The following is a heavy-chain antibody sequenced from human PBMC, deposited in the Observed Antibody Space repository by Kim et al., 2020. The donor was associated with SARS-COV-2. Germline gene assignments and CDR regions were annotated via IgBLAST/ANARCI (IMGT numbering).Heavy chain of an antibody. Sequence: GGSLRLSCAASGFTFSDYYMSWIRQAPGKGLEWVSYISSSGSTIYYADSVKGRFTISRDNAKNSLYLQMNSLRAEDTAVYYCARDPYYYDSSGYFSRYLLYYYGMDVWGQGTTVTVSS. CDR3: ARDPYYYDSSGYFSRYLLYYYGMDV. CDR2: ISSSGSTI. J-gene: IGHJ6*02. V-gene: IGHV3-11*04. CDR1: GFTFSDYY. D-gene: IGHD3-22*01.